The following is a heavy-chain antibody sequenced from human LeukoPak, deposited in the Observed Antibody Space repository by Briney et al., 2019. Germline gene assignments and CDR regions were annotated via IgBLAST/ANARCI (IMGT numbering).Heavy chain of an antibody. CDR3: VRPDYSTSSHYYGPFDY. Sequence: PSETLSLTCTVSGGSISSSSYYWGWIRQPPGKGLEWIGSIYYSGSTYYNPSLKSRVTISVDTSKNQFSLSLRSVTAADTAVYYCVRPDYSTSSHYYGPFDYWGQGTLVTVSS. CDR2: IYYSGST. V-gene: IGHV4-39*01. CDR1: GGSISSSSYY. D-gene: IGHD2/OR15-2a*01. J-gene: IGHJ4*02.